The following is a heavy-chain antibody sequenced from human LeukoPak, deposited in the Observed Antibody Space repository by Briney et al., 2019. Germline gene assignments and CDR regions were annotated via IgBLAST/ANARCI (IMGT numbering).Heavy chain of an antibody. J-gene: IGHJ4*02. CDR3: ARSGSNWSCDS. CDR2: INAGNGNT. V-gene: IGHV1-3*01. CDR1: GYTFTSYA. Sequence: GASVKVSCKSSGYTFTSYAMHWVRQAPGQRLEWMGWINAGNGNTKYSQKFQGRVTMTTDTSATTVYMELNSLTSEDTAIYYCARSGSNWSCDSWGQGTLVTVSS. D-gene: IGHD6-13*01.